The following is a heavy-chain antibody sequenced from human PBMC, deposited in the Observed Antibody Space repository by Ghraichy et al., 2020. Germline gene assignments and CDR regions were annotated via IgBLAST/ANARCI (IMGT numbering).Heavy chain of an antibody. J-gene: IGHJ6*03. CDR2: IYYSGST. V-gene: IGHV4-59*01. Sequence: SETLSLTCTVSGGSISSYYWSWIRQPPGKGLEWIGYIYYSGSTNYNPSLKSRVTISVDTSKNQFSLKLSSVTAADTAVYYCARGPHHYYYYMDVRGKGTTVTVSS. CDR3: ARGPHHYYYYMDV. CDR1: GGSISSYY.